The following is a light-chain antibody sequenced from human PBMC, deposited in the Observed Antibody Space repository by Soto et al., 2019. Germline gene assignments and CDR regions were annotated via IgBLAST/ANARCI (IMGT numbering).Light chain of an antibody. V-gene: IGLV4-69*01. Sequence: QSVLTQSPSASASLGASVKLTCTLSSGHTTYDIAWHQQQSEKGPRFLMRLNSGGSHIKGDGIPDRFSGSSSGAERYLIISSLQSEDEADYYCQTWGTAIHAVFGGGTQLTVL. CDR2: LNSGGSH. CDR3: QTWGTAIHAV. CDR1: SGHTTYD. J-gene: IGLJ7*01.